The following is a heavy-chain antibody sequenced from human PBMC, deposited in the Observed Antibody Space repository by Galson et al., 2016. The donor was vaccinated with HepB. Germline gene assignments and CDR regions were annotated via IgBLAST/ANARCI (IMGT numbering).Heavy chain of an antibody. D-gene: IGHD1-1*01. CDR3: ASELNRGTGTPIGFDF. CDR1: GFTFRSYG. V-gene: IGHV3-30*03. J-gene: IGHJ4*02. Sequence: SLRLSCAASGFTFRSYGVHWVRQAPGKGLEWVAAVSYDGSNTHYGDSVKGRFTISRDNSKNTLYLQMDSLRVEDTALYYCASELNRGTGTPIGFDFWGQGALVTVSS. CDR2: VSYDGSNT.